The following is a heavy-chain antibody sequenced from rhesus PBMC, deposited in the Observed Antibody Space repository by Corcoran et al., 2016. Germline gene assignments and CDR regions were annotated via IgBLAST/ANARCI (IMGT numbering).Heavy chain of an antibody. CDR2: IYGGEGGT. Sequence: QVQLQESGPGLVKPSETLSLTCAVSGGSISSNYWSWIRQSPGKGLEWIGYIYGGEGGTRYNPSLTGRVTISTATSKTQFSLKLSSVTAADTAVYYCARGPRSHNSLDVWGRGVLVTVAS. CDR1: GGSISSNY. V-gene: IGHV4-147*01. CDR3: ARGPRSHNSLDV. J-gene: IGHJ5-2*02. D-gene: IGHD1-44*02.